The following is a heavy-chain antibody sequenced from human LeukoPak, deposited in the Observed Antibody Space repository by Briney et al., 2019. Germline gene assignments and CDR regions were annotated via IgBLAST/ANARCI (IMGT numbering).Heavy chain of an antibody. V-gene: IGHV4-38-2*02. Sequence: SETLSLTCTVSGYSISSGYYWGWIRQPPGKGLEWIGSIYHSGSTYYNPSLKSRVTISVDTSKNQFSLKLSSVTAADTAVYYCARAGKWGFGERVKWFDPWGQGTLVTVSS. J-gene: IGHJ5*02. CDR3: ARAGKWGFGERVKWFDP. CDR1: GYSISSGYY. CDR2: IYHSGST. D-gene: IGHD3-10*01.